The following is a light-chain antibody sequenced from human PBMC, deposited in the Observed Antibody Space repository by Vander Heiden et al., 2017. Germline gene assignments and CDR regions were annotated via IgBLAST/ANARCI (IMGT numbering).Light chain of an antibody. J-gene: IGKJ3*01. CDR3: QQRNNWPPYCT. V-gene: IGKV3-11*01. CDR2: DAS. CDR1: QSVGSY. Sequence: PGERATLSCRASQSVGSYLAWYQQKPGQAPRLLMYDASNRATGIPARFSGSGSGTDFTLTISSLEPEDFAVYYCQQRNNWPPYCTFGPGTKVDIK.